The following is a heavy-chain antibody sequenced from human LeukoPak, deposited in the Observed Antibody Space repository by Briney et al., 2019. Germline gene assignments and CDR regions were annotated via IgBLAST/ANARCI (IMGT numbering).Heavy chain of an antibody. D-gene: IGHD2-21*01. J-gene: IGHJ4*02. CDR3: ASFAGDKPNDY. CDR2: TYYRSKWHN. V-gene: IGHV6-1*01. CDR1: GDSVSSKSAA. Sequence: SQTLSLTCALSGDSVSSKSAAWNWISQSPSKGLEWLRRTYYRSKWHNDYAISVKSRITINPNTSKNQFSLQLKSVTPEYTAVYYCASFAGDKPNDYWGQGTLVTVSS.